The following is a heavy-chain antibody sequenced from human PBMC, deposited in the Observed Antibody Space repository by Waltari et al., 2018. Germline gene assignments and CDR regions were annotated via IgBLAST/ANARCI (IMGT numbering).Heavy chain of an antibody. CDR1: GRSISSYY. V-gene: IGHV4-4*07. J-gene: IGHJ5*02. Sequence: QVQLQESGPGLVKPSETLSLTCTVSGRSISSYYWSWIRQPAGKGLEWIGRIYTSGSTNYNPSLKSRVTMSVDTSKNQFSLKLSSVTAADTAVYYCARGILIAVAGGNWFDPWGQGTLVTVSS. D-gene: IGHD6-19*01. CDR2: IYTSGST. CDR3: ARGILIAVAGGNWFDP.